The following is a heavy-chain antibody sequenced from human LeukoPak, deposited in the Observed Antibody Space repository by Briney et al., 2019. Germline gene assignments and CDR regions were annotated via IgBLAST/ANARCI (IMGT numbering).Heavy chain of an antibody. CDR1: GFIFSSTW. D-gene: IGHD5-18*01. CDR3: ARGGIQLWFNYYFDY. Sequence: PGGSLRLSCAGSGFIFSSTWMHWVRQAPGEGLVWVSRINSDGSTINYADSVKGRLTISRDNSKNTLYLQMNSLRAEDTAVYYCARGGIQLWFNYYFDYWGQGTLVTVST. V-gene: IGHV3-74*01. J-gene: IGHJ4*02. CDR2: INSDGSTI.